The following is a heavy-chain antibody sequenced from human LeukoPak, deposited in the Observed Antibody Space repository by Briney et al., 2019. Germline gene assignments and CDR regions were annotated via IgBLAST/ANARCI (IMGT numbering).Heavy chain of an antibody. CDR2: IYFSGST. CDR1: GGSISSYS. CDR3: ARGGTSGNYLWTLDI. D-gene: IGHD1-26*01. Sequence: TSETLSLTCAVSGGSISSYSWSWIRQPPGKGLEWIGYIYFSGSTNYNPSLKSRVTISVDPSKNQFSLKLSSVTAADTAVYYCARGGTSGNYLWTLDIWGQGTMVTVSS. J-gene: IGHJ3*02. V-gene: IGHV4-59*01.